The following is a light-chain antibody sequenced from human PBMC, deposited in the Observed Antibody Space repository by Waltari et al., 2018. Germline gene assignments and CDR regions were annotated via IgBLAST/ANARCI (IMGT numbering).Light chain of an antibody. V-gene: IGKV1-5*03. J-gene: IGKJ1*01. CDR3: QQYNSYSWT. CDR1: QSISSW. CDR2: EAS. Sequence: DIQMTQSTSTLSAYVGDRVTITCRASQSISSWLAWYQQKPGKAPELLIYEASSSESGVPSRFSGSGYGADCILTISSLQPDDFATYNCQQYNSYSWTFGQGTKVEIK.